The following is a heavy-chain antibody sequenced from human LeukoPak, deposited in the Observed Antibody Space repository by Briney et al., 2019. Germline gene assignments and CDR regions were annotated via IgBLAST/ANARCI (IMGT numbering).Heavy chain of an antibody. V-gene: IGHV1-69*13. D-gene: IGHD4-17*01. CDR3: ARDMGPYGETYYYYYYMDV. J-gene: IGHJ6*03. CDR2: IIPIFGTA. Sequence: SVKVSCKASGGTFSSYAISWVLQAPGQGLEWMGRIIPIFGTANYAQKFQGRVTITADESTSTAYMELSSLRSEDTAVYYCARDMGPYGETYYYYYYMDVWGKGTTVTVSS. CDR1: GGTFSSYA.